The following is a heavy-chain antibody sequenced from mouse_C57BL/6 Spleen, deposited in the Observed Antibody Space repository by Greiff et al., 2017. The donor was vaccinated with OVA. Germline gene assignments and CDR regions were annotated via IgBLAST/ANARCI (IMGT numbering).Heavy chain of an antibody. V-gene: IGHV5-17*01. D-gene: IGHD1-1*01. CDR3: AKNYYGSWYAMDC. CDR2: ISSGSSTN. CDR1: GFTFSDYG. J-gene: IGHJ4*01. Sequence: EVQLVESGGGLVKPGGSLKLSCAASGFTFSDYGMHWVRQAPEKGLEWVAYISSGSSTNYYADTVKGRITISRDNAKNTMFLQMTSLRSEDTAMYYCAKNYYGSWYAMDCWGQGTTVTVSS.